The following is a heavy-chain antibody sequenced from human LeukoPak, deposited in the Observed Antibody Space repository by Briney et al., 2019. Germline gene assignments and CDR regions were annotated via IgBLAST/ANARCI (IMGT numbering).Heavy chain of an antibody. CDR2: IYTSGST. CDR3: ASSGFGIRTDDY. J-gene: IGHJ4*02. CDR1: GGSISSGSYY. V-gene: IGHV4-61*02. D-gene: IGHD1-14*01. Sequence: SETLSLTCTVSGGSISSGSYYWSWIRQPAGKGLEWIGRIYTSGSTNYNPSLKSRVTISVYTSKNQFSLKLSSVPAADTAVYYCASSGFGIRTDDYWGQGTLVTVSS.